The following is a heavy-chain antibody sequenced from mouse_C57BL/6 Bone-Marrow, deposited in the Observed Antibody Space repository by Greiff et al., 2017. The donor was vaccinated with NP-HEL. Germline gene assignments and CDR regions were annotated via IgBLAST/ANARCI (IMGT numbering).Heavy chain of an antibody. D-gene: IGHD2-1*01. CDR1: GYTFTDYY. Sequence: EVQLQQSGPVLVKPGASVKMSCKASGYTFTDYYMNWVKQSHGKSLEWIGVIIPYNGGTSYNQKFKGKATLTVDKSSSTAYMELNSLTSEDSAVYYCARFYYYFDYWGQGTTLTVSS. CDR3: ARFYYYFDY. J-gene: IGHJ2*01. CDR2: IIPYNGGT. V-gene: IGHV1-19*01.